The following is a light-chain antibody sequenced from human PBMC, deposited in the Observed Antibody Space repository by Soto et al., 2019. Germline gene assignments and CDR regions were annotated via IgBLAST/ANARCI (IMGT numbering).Light chain of an antibody. Sequence: EIVLTQSPVTLALSPGERATLSCRASQSVSTNNLAWYQRKPGQAPRLLIYGASSRATDIPARFSGSGSGTDFTLTITRLEPEDFAVYYCQQYGSSPPTFGQGTKVEIK. V-gene: IGKV3-20*01. J-gene: IGKJ1*01. CDR3: QQYGSSPPT. CDR2: GAS. CDR1: QSVSTNN.